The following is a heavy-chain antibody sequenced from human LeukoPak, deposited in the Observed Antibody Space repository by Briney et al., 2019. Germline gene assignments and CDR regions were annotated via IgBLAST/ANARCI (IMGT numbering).Heavy chain of an antibody. Sequence: PGGSLRLSCAASGFTFSSYAMHWVSQAPGKGLEWVAVISYDGSNKYYADSVKGRFTISRDNSKNTLYLQMNSLRAEGTAVYYCARGGSGSYREYFQHWGQGTLVTVSS. CDR2: ISYDGSNK. CDR3: ARGGSGSYREYFQH. CDR1: GFTFSSYA. J-gene: IGHJ1*01. D-gene: IGHD3-10*01. V-gene: IGHV3-30-3*01.